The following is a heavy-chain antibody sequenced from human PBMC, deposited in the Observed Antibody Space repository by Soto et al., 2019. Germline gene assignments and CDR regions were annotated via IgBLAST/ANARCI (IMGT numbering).Heavy chain of an antibody. Sequence: QVQLVQSGAGVKKPGSSVKVSCKASGGTFSSYAISWVRQAPGQGLEWMGGIIPIFGTANYAQKFNGRVTITADESKSTAYLEQSSMRSEDTAVYYCARSDNYYYDSSGYIGYWGQGTLVTVSS. CDR1: GGTFSSYA. D-gene: IGHD3-22*01. V-gene: IGHV1-69*01. CDR2: IIPIFGTA. J-gene: IGHJ4*01. CDR3: ARSDNYYYDSSGYIGY.